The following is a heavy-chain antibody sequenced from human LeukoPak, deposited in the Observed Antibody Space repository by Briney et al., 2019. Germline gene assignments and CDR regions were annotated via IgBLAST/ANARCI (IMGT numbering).Heavy chain of an antibody. Sequence: PGGSLRLSCAASGFTFSSYSMNWVRQAPGRGLEWVSSISSSSSYIYYADSVKGRFTISRDNAKNSLYLQMNSLRAEDTAVYYCATALTDVPVGDYWGQGTLVTVSS. D-gene: IGHD3-16*01. CDR3: ATALTDVPVGDY. CDR1: GFTFSSYS. CDR2: ISSSSSYI. V-gene: IGHV3-21*01. J-gene: IGHJ4*02.